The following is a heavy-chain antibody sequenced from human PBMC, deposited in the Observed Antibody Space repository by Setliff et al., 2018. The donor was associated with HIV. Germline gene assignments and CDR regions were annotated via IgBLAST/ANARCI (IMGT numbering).Heavy chain of an antibody. CDR2: INPNNGGT. D-gene: IGHD3-22*01. J-gene: IGHJ4*02. CDR1: GYTFTSDY. CDR3: ARDYDDSSGYIFFPGLPDY. Sequence: ASVKVSCKASGYTFTSDYILWVRQAPGQGLEWMGWINPNNGGTNYAQQFQGRVTMTRDTSISTAYMELSRLRSDDTAVYYCARDYDDSSGYIFFPGLPDYWGQGTLVTVSS. V-gene: IGHV1-2*02.